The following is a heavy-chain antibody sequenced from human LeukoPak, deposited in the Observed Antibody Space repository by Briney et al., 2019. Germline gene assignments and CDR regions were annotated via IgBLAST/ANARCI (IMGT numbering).Heavy chain of an antibody. CDR1: GFTVSSSY. D-gene: IGHD3-22*01. V-gene: IGHV3-66*01. CDR2: IYSGGGT. Sequence: GGSLRLSCAASGFTVSSSYMNWVRQAPGKGLEWVSLIYSGGGTYYADSVKGRFTISRDNSKNTLYLQMNSLRAEDTAVYYCAKNYYDSSAYYYFDYWGQGTLVTVSS. CDR3: AKNYYDSSAYYYFDY. J-gene: IGHJ4*02.